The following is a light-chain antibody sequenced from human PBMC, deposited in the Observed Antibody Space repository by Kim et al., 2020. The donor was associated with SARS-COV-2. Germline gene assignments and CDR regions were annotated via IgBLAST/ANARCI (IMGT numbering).Light chain of an antibody. CDR2: EDN. J-gene: IGLJ3*02. CDR3: QSYDSSLWV. V-gene: IGLV6-57*01. Sequence: GKTVTISCTRSSGSIASNYVQWYQQRPGSSPTTVIYEDNQRPSGVPDRFSGSIDSSSNSASLTISGLKTDDEADYYCQSYDSSLWVFGGGTQLTVL. CDR1: SGSIASNY.